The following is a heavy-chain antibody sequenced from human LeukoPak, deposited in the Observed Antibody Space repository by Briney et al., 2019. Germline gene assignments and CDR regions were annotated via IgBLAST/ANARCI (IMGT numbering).Heavy chain of an antibody. V-gene: IGHV3-30-3*01. CDR1: GFTFSSYA. CDR2: ISYDGSNK. J-gene: IGHJ4*02. D-gene: IGHD6-19*01. Sequence: GESLRLSCAASGFTFSSYAMHWVRQAPGKGLEWVAVISYDGSNKYYADSVKGRFTISRDNSKNTLYLQMNSLRAEDTAVYYCARAAETEWLYGYWGQGTLVTVSS. CDR3: ARAAETEWLYGY.